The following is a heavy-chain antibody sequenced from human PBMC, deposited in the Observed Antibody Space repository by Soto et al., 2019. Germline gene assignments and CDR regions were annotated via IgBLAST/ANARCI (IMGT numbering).Heavy chain of an antibody. CDR2: LYYGRSA. J-gene: IGHJ4*02. D-gene: IGHD3-22*01. CDR3: ALRSMAVVPEY. CDR1: GDSISSYY. V-gene: IGHV4-59*01. Sequence: QVQLQESGPGLVKPSETLSLTCAVSGDSISSYYCMWIRQPPGKGLESIGYLYYGRSAKYNPSLKSLVTLSVDPSTSQCSLTLSSTTAADTAVYYCALRSMAVVPEYWGQGTLVTVSS.